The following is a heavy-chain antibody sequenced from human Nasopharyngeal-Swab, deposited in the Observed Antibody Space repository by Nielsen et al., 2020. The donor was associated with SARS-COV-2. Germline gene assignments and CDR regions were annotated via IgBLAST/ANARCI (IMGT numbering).Heavy chain of an antibody. CDR1: GFTFSSYA. D-gene: IGHD1-1*01. CDR2: IRNSGNPT. Sequence: GESLKISCAASGFTFSSYAMGWVRQAPGKGLEWVSLIRNSGNPTYYADSVRGRFTVSTENSKNTLYLQMNSLRAEDTAIYYCEKRRLEGGAASPFDYWGQGTLVTVSS. V-gene: IGHV3-23*01. J-gene: IGHJ4*02. CDR3: EKRRLEGGAASPFDY.